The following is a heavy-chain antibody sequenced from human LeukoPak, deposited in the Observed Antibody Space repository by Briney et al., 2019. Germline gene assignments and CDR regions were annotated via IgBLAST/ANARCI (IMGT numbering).Heavy chain of an antibody. CDR1: GFTFSSHS. Sequence: GGSLRLSCAASGFTFSSHSMNWVRQAPGKGLEWVSVIYSGGSTYYADSVKGRFTISRDNSKNTLYLQMNSLRAEDTAVYYCARPAYYGSGIGAFDIWGQGTMVTVSS. J-gene: IGHJ3*02. CDR3: ARPAYYGSGIGAFDI. V-gene: IGHV3-53*01. D-gene: IGHD3-10*01. CDR2: IYSGGST.